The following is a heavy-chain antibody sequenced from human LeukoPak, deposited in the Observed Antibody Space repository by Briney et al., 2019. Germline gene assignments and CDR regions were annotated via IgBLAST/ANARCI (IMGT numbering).Heavy chain of an antibody. J-gene: IGHJ5*02. CDR3: ARPSITMVRGFDP. CDR1: GGSISSSSYY. D-gene: IGHD3-10*01. V-gene: IGHV4-39*01. CDR2: IYYSGST. Sequence: PSETLSFTCTVSGGSISSSSYYWGWIRQPPGKGLEWVGSIYYSGSTYYNPSLKSRVTISVDTSKNQFSLKLSSVTAADTAVYYCARPSITMVRGFDPWGQGTLVTVSS.